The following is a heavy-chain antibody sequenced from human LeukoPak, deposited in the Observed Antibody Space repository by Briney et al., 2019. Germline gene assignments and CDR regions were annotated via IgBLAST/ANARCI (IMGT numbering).Heavy chain of an antibody. CDR1: GYTFTSYG. J-gene: IGHJ4*02. Sequence: ASVKVSCKASGYTFTSYGISWVRQAPGQGLEWMGWISAYNGNTNYAQKLQGRVTMTTDTSISTAYLQWSSLKASDTAMYYCARLREFQQFFDYWGQGTLVTVSS. V-gene: IGHV1-18*01. D-gene: IGHD3-10*01. CDR3: ARLREFQQFFDY. CDR2: ISAYNGNT.